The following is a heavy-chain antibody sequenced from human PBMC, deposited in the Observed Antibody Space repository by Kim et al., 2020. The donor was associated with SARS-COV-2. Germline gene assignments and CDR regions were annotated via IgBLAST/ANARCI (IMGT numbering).Heavy chain of an antibody. Sequence: YNPSLKSRVTISVDKSKNQFSLKLSSVTAADMAVYYCARLDYDILTTIDNWGQGTLVTVSS. CDR3: ARLDYDILTTIDN. D-gene: IGHD3-9*01. V-gene: IGHV4-4*02. J-gene: IGHJ4*02.